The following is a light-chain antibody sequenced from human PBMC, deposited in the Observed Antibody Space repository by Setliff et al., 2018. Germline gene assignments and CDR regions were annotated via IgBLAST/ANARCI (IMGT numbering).Light chain of an antibody. J-gene: IGLJ1*01. CDR2: GNS. CDR3: QSYDSSLSGSYV. V-gene: IGLV1-40*01. Sequence: ALTQPPSVSGAPGQRVTISCTGSSSNIGAGYDVHWYQQLPGTAPKLLIYGNSNRPSGVPDRFSGSKSGTSASLAITGLQAEDEADYYCQSYDSSLSGSYVFGIGTKVTVL. CDR1: SSNIGAGYD.